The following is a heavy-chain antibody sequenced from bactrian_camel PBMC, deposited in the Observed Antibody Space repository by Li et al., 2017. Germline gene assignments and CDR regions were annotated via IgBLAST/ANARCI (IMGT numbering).Heavy chain of an antibody. D-gene: IGHD4*01. CDR3: AAATYVRYECSSYEYNY. CDR1: GFTVSNYC. Sequence: HVQLVESGGGSVQAGGSLRLSCVAAGFTVSNYCMGWFRQAPGKERERVSTVDSMGRTSYADSVKGRFTISSDSAKNTMYLQMNSLKPDDTAMYYCAAATYVRYECSSYEYNYRGQGTQVTVSS. V-gene: IGHV3S26*01. CDR2: VDSMGRT. J-gene: IGHJ4*01.